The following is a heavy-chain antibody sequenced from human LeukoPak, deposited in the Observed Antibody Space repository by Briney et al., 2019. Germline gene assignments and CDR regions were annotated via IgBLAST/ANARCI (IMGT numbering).Heavy chain of an antibody. CDR1: GGTFSSYA. Sequence: ASVKVSCKASGGTFSSYANSWVRQAPGQGLEWMGGIIPIFGTANYAQKFQGRVTITTDESTSTAYMELSSLRSEDTAVYYCARDTRGAVTRGFDYWGQGTLVAVSS. V-gene: IGHV1-69*05. CDR2: IIPIFGTA. D-gene: IGHD4-17*01. J-gene: IGHJ4*02. CDR3: ARDTRGAVTRGFDY.